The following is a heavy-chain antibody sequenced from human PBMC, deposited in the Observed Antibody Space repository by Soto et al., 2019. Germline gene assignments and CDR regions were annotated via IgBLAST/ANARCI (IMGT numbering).Heavy chain of an antibody. D-gene: IGHD3-22*01. Sequence: GGSLRLSCAASGFTFDDYGMSWVRQAPGKGLEWVSGINWNGGSTGYADSVKGRFTISRDNAKNSLYLQMNSLRAEDTALYYCARDRVPIWYDSSGYYSVGYYYGMDVWGQGTTVTVSS. J-gene: IGHJ6*02. V-gene: IGHV3-20*04. CDR1: GFTFDDYG. CDR2: INWNGGST. CDR3: ARDRVPIWYDSSGYYSVGYYYGMDV.